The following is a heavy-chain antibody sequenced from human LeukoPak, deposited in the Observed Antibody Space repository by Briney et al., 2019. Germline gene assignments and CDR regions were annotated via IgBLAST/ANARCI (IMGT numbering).Heavy chain of an antibody. CDR1: GGSISSSSYY. Sequence: SETLSLTCTVSGGSISSSSYYWGWIRQPPGKGLEWIGSIYYSGSTYYNPSLKSRVTISVDTSKNQFSLKLSSVTAADTAVYYCARPFSGSYSGAFDLWGQGTMVTVSS. D-gene: IGHD1-26*01. CDR2: IYYSGST. J-gene: IGHJ3*01. CDR3: ARPFSGSYSGAFDL. V-gene: IGHV4-39*07.